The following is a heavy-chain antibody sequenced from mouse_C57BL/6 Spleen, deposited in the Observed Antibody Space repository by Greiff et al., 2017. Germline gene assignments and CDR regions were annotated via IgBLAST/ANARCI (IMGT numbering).Heavy chain of an antibody. CDR1: GYTFTSYT. CDR3: ARESGYAPSY. Sequence: QVQLKESGAELARPGASVKMSCKASGYTFTSYTMHWVKQRPGQGLEWIGYINPSSGYTKYNQKFKDKATLTADKSSSTAYMQLSSLTSEDSAVYYCARESGYAPSYWGQGTLVTVSA. V-gene: IGHV1-4*01. CDR2: INPSSGYT. J-gene: IGHJ3*01. D-gene: IGHD2-2*01.